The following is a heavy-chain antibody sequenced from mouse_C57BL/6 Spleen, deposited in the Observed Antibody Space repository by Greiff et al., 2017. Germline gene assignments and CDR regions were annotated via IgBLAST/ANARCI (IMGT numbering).Heavy chain of an antibody. V-gene: IGHV1-74*01. Sequence: QVQLKQPGAELVKPGASVKVSCKASGYTFTSYWMHWVKQRPGQGLEWIGRIHPSDSDTNYNQKFKGKATLTVDKSSSTAYMQLSSLTSEDSAVYYCAMGYDYEGDYAMDYWGQGTSVTVSS. CDR3: AMGYDYEGDYAMDY. D-gene: IGHD2-4*01. CDR1: GYTFTSYW. CDR2: IHPSDSDT. J-gene: IGHJ4*01.